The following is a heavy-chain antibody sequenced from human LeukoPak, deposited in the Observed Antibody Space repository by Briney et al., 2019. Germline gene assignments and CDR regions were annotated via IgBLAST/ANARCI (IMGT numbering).Heavy chain of an antibody. CDR1: GGSFSGYY. CDR2: INHSGST. CDR3: ARSSLLWFGELPSLLYYYYMDV. D-gene: IGHD3-10*01. V-gene: IGHV4-34*01. Sequence: SETLSLTCAVYGGSFSGYYWSWIRQPRGKWLEWIGEINHSGSTNYNPSLKSRVTISVDTSKNQFSLKLSSVTAADTAVYYCARSSLLWFGELPSLLYYYYMDVWGKGTTVTVSS. J-gene: IGHJ6*03.